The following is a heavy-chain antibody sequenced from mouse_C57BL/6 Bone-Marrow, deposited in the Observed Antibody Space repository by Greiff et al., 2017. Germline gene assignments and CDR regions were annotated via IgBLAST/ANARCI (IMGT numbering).Heavy chain of an antibody. V-gene: IGHV14-1*01. Sequence: VQLQQSGAELVRPGASVKLSCTASGFNIKDYYMHWVKQRPEQGLEWIGRIDPEDGDTEYAPKFQGKATLTADTSSNTAYLQLSSLTSEDTAVYDCATPRWFGWFAYWGQGTLVTVSA. D-gene: IGHD2-3*01. CDR1: GFNIKDYY. CDR2: IDPEDGDT. CDR3: ATPRWFGWFAY. J-gene: IGHJ3*01.